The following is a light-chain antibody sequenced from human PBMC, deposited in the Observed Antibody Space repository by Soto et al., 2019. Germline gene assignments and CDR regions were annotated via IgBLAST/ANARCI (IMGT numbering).Light chain of an antibody. CDR2: RND. J-gene: IGLJ3*02. Sequence: QSVLTQPPSASGTPGQRVTISCSGSSSNIGRNAVSWYRQVPGTAPKLLMYRNDQRPSGVPDRFSGSKSGTSASLAISGLQSDDEAHYFCAAWDGNFNVQLFGGGTKVTVL. V-gene: IGLV1-44*01. CDR3: AAWDGNFNVQL. CDR1: SSNIGRNA.